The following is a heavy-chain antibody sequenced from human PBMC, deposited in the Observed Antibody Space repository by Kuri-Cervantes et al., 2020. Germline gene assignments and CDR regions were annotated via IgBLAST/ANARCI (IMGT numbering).Heavy chain of an antibody. D-gene: IGHD3-10*01. CDR1: GGSISSYY. CDR2: IYYSGST. J-gene: IGHJ4*02. Sequence: SETLSLTCTVPGGSISSYYWSWIRQPPGKGLEWIGYIYYSGSTNYNPSLKSRVTISVDTSKNQFSLKLSSVTAADTAVYYCARGGFDLLSLHFDYWGQGTLVTVSS. CDR3: ARGGFDLLSLHFDY. V-gene: IGHV4-59*13.